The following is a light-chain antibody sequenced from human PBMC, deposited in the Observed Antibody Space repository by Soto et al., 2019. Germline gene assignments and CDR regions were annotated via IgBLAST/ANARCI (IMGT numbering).Light chain of an antibody. CDR2: GNN. V-gene: IGLV1-40*01. Sequence: QPVLTQPPSVSGAPGQGVTISCTGSRSNIGGGYDVHWYQQFPGAAPKLLIHGNNNRPSGVPDRFSGSSSGTSASLAITGLQAEDEADYYCQSYDNSLSSWVFGGGTKLTVL. CDR3: QSYDNSLSSWV. J-gene: IGLJ3*02. CDR1: RSNIGGGYD.